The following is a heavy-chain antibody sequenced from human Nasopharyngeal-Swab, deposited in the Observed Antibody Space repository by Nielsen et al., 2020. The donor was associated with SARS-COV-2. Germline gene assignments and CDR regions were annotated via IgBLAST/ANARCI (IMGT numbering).Heavy chain of an antibody. D-gene: IGHD5-12*01. J-gene: IGHJ4*02. V-gene: IGHV3-48*04. CDR1: GFTFRPYT. CDR2: ITSGNSV. CDR3: ARERGGGYGDY. Sequence: GESLKISCATSGFTFRPYTMPWDRHAPGKVLQWTSYITSGNSVQYADSVRGRFTISRDNAKNSLYLQMNSLTAEDTAVYYCARERGGGYGDYWGQGTLVTVSS.